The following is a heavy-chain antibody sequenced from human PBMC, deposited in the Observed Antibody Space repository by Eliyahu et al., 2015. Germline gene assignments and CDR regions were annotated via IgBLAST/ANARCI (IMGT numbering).Heavy chain of an antibody. D-gene: IGHD3-3*01. J-gene: IGHJ4*02. CDR1: GFSITTXXVG. Sequence: QITLMESGPTLVKPTQTLTLTCSFSGFSITTXXVGLGWIRQTPGKALGGPALIYWDDDKRYSPSLKNRLTITKDASKNQVVLTMTNMDPMDTATYYCAHRRLKTIFGLVIDTNIYFDSWGQGTPVTVPS. CDR2: IYWDDDK. CDR3: AHRRLKTIFGLVIDTNIYFDS. V-gene: IGHV2-5*02.